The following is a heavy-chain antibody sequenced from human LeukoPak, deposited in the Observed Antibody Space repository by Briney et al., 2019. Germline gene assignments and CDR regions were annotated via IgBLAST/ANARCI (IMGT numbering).Heavy chain of an antibody. Sequence: GGSLRLSCAASGFTFSNAWMNWVRQAPGKGLEWVGRIKSKTDGGTTDYAAPVEGRFTISRDESKNTLYLQMNSLKTEDTAVYYCTTRGYCSPGSCSWFDPWGQGTLVTVSS. V-gene: IGHV3-15*01. CDR2: IKSKTDGGTT. CDR3: TTRGYCSPGSCSWFDP. CDR1: GFTFSNAW. J-gene: IGHJ5*02. D-gene: IGHD2-15*01.